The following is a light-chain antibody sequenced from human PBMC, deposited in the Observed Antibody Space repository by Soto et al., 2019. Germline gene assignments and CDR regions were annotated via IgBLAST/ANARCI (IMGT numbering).Light chain of an antibody. J-gene: IGLJ2*01. CDR1: SSDVGGYNY. Sequence: QSALTQPHTASGSPGQSVTISCTGTSSDVGGYNYVSWYQQHPGKAPKLMIYDVSERPSGVPDRFSGSKSGNTASLTVSGLQAEDEADYYCNSYAGTNNWVFGGGTKLTVL. CDR2: DVS. CDR3: NSYAGTNNWV. V-gene: IGLV2-8*01.